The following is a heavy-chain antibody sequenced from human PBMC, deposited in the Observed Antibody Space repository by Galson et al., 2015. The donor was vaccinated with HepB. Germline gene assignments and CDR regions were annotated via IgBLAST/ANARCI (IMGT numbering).Heavy chain of an antibody. V-gene: IGHV7-4-1*02. CDR2: INTNTGNP. J-gene: IGHJ4*02. Sequence: SVKVSCKASGYTFTSYAMNWVRQAPGQGLEWMGWINTNTGNPTYAQGFTGRFVFSLDTSVSTAYLQISSLKAEDTAVYYCARTDDTYYDILTGYSNFDYWGQGTLVTVSS. CDR3: ARTDDTYYDILTGYSNFDY. CDR1: GYTFTSYA. D-gene: IGHD3-9*01.